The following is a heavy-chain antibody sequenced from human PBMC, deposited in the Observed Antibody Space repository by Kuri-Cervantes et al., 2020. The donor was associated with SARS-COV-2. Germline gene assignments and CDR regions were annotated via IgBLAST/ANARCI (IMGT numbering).Heavy chain of an antibody. J-gene: IGHJ3*02. Sequence: ASVKVSCKASGDTFSGYGISWVRQAPGQGLECMGWINPNSGGTNYAQKFQGRVTMTRDTSITTAYMELSRLRYDDTAVYYCVRFRYYDSSRHASDIWGQGTMVTVSS. CDR1: GDTFSGYG. CDR3: VRFRYYDSSRHASDI. D-gene: IGHD3-22*01. V-gene: IGHV1-2*02. CDR2: INPNSGGT.